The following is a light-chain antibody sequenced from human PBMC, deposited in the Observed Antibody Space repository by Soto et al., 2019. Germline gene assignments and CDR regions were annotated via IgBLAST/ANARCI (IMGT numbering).Light chain of an antibody. CDR1: QSVSSN. V-gene: IGKV3-15*01. CDR2: GAS. CDR3: QQYNNWRT. J-gene: IGKJ2*01. Sequence: EIVMTQSPATLSVSPGESATLSCRASQSVSSNLAWYQQKPGQAPRLLIYGASTRATGIPARFSGSGSGTEFTLTAGSLQSEDFAVYYCQQYNNWRTFGQGTKLEIK.